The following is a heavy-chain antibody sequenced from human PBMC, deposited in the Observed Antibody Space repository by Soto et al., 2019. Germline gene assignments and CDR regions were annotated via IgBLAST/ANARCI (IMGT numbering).Heavy chain of an antibody. V-gene: IGHV1-69*13. CDR1: GGTFSSYA. Sequence: SVKVSCKASGGTFSSYAISWVRQAPGQGLEWMGGIIPIFGTANYAQKFQGRVTITADESTSTAYMELSILRSEDTAVYYCARCSSSWYYFDYWGQGTLVTVSS. CDR2: IIPIFGTA. CDR3: ARCSSSWYYFDY. J-gene: IGHJ4*02. D-gene: IGHD6-6*01.